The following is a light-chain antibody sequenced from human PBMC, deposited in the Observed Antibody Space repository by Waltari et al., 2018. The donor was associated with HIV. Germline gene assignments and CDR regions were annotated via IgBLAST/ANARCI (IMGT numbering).Light chain of an antibody. CDR3: QQMGT. V-gene: IGKV3-20*01. Sequence: ESVLTQSPGTLSLSSGERATLSCRASQSVSSSYLAWDQQQPGQAPRLLIYSASSRATGIPDRFRGSGSGTDFTLTISRLEPEDFAVYYCQQMGTFGQGTKVEIK. CDR2: SAS. CDR1: QSVSSSY. J-gene: IGKJ1*01.